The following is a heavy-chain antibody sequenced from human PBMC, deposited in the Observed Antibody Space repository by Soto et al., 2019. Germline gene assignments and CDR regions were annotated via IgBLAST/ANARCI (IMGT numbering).Heavy chain of an antibody. V-gene: IGHV4-59*01. J-gene: IGHJ2*01. CDR2: IHYTGNT. CDR1: GDSISSYY. CDR3: ARDRTSVNWYFDL. Sequence: QVQLQESGPGLLNPSETLSLTCTVSGDSISSYYWSWIRQPPGKGLEWIGYIHYTGNTNHNPSLKSRVTISVDTSKNQFSLKLSAVPAADTAVYYCARDRTSVNWYFDLWGRGSLVSVSS. D-gene: IGHD2-2*01.